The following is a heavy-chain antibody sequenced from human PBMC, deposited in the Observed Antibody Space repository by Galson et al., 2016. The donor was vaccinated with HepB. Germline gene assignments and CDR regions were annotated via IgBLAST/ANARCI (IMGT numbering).Heavy chain of an antibody. CDR2: IYYTGTT. D-gene: IGHD3-10*01. CDR3: ARDRSYYGSGSFYP. J-gene: IGHJ5*02. Sequence: TLSLTCTVTGGSISSGGYYWSWIRQPPGKGLEWLGHIYYTGTTYYNPSLNSRVDISVDTSKNQFSLKLSSVTAADTAVYYCARDRSYYGSGSFYPWGQGTRVTVSS. V-gene: IGHV4-31*03. CDR1: GGSISSGGYY.